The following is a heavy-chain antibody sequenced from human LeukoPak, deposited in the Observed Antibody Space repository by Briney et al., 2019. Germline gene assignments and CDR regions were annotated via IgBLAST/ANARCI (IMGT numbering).Heavy chain of an antibody. D-gene: IGHD6-19*01. J-gene: IGHJ4*02. CDR1: GFTFSSYW. Sequence: GGSLKLFCAASGFTFSSYWRHWVRQPPGKGLVWVSGINSDGSSSNYADSVKGRFTISRDNAKNTLFLQMSSLRAEGTAVYYCSARSASDDYWGQGTLVTVSS. V-gene: IGHV3-74*01. CDR3: SARSASDDY. CDR2: INSDGSSS.